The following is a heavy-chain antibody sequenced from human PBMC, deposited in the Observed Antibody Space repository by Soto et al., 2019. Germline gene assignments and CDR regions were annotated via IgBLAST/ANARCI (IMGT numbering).Heavy chain of an antibody. CDR2: FRSSGDDGTT. V-gene: IGHV3-23*01. Sequence: GGSLRLSCVASGFTFSSYSMSWVRQAPGKGLEWVSGFRSSGDDGTTYYADSVKGRFTISRDNSKDTLFLQMNSLRAEDTAIYYCAKKVNSGPGSQYFDSWGQGTLVTVSS. CDR1: GFTFSSYS. CDR3: AKKVNSGPGSQYFDS. J-gene: IGHJ4*02. D-gene: IGHD3-10*01.